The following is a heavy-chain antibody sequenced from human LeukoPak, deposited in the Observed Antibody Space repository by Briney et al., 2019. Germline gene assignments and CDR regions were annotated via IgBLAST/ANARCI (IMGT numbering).Heavy chain of an antibody. D-gene: IGHD4-17*01. CDR1: GFTFNRHW. V-gene: IGHV3-7*05. J-gene: IGHJ4*02. CDR3: ARVRAYDDYGDYFDY. Sequence: GGSLRLSCEVSGFTFNRHWMIWVRQAPGKGLEWVANIKQDGSEKHYVGSVKGRFTISRDNAKNSLYLQMTSQRADDTAVYYCARVRAYDDYGDYFDYWGQGSLITVSS. CDR2: IKQDGSEK.